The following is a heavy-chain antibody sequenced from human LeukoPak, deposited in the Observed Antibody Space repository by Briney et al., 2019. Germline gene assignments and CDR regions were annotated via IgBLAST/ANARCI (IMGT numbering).Heavy chain of an antibody. CDR3: ATSPVGLRYFDWPMGYDY. CDR1: GFTFSSYS. V-gene: IGHV3-21*01. D-gene: IGHD3-9*01. Sequence: GGSLRLPCAASGFTFSSYSMNWVRQAPGKGLEWVSSISSSSSYIYYADSVKGRFTISGDNAKNSLYLQMNSLRAEDTAVYYCATSPVGLRYFDWPMGYDYWGQGTLVTVSS. CDR2: ISSSSSYI. J-gene: IGHJ4*02.